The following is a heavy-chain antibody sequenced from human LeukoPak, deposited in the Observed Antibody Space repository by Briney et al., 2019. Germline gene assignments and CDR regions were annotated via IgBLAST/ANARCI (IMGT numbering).Heavy chain of an antibody. CDR3: ARDSLTTVTTVGAFDI. CDR1: GGSISSYY. CDR2: IYTSGST. J-gene: IGHJ3*02. Sequence: SETLSLTCTVSGGSISSYYWSWIRQPAGKGLEWIGRIYTSGSTNYNPSLKSRVTMSVDTSKNQFSLKLSSVTAADTAAYYCARDSLTTVTTVGAFDIWGQGTMVTVSS. V-gene: IGHV4-4*07. D-gene: IGHD4-17*01.